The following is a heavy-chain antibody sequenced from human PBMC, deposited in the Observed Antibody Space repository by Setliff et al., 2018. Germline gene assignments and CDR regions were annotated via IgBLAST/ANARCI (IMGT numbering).Heavy chain of an antibody. V-gene: IGHV4-61*02. CDR2: IYTSGST. CDR3: RLWLGELLRDY. Sequence: SETLSLTCTVSGGSISSGSYYWSWIRQPAGKGLEWIGRIYTSGSTNYNPSLKSRVTISVDTSKNQFSLKLSSVTAADTAVYYCRLWLGELLRDYWGQGTLVTVSS. D-gene: IGHD3-10*01. CDR1: GGSISSGSYY. J-gene: IGHJ4*02.